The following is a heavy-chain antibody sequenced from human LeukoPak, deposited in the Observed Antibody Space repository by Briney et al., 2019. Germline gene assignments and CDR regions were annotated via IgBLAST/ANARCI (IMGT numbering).Heavy chain of an antibody. CDR2: IYYSGST. J-gene: IGHJ4*02. CDR1: GGSISSGDYY. V-gene: IGHV4-30-4*08. CDR3: ARDRGWQQLGPHFDY. D-gene: IGHD6-13*01. Sequence: SQTLSLACTVSGGSISSGDYYWSWIRQPPGKGLEWIGYIYYSGSTYYNPSLKSRVTISVDTSKNQFSLKLSSVTAADTAVYYCARDRGWQQLGPHFDYWGQGTLVTVSS.